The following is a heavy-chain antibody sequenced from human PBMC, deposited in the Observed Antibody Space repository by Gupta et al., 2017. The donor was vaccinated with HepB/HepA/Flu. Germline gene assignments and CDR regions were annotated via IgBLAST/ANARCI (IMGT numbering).Heavy chain of an antibody. CDR2: MNPNNGGT. CDR1: GYIFMGYY. CDR3: AREPRPIGNVSFWSGYYED. D-gene: IGHD3-3*01. Sequence: QVQLVQSGAEVKNPGASVKVSCKASGYIFMGYYLHWVRQAPGQGPEWMGWMNPNNGGTEYAQNFRGRGSMTRDTSISTAYMELSRLTSDDSAVFYCAREPRPIGNVSFWSGYYEDWGQGSLVTVSS. V-gene: IGHV1-2*02. J-gene: IGHJ1*01.